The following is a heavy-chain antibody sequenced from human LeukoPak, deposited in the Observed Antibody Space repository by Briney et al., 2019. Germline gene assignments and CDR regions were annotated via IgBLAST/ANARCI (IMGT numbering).Heavy chain of an antibody. V-gene: IGHV3-53*01. Sequence: GGSLRLSCAASGFTVSSKYINWVRQAPGKGLEWVSVIYSGGSTYYADSVKGRFTISRDNSKNTLYLQMNSLRAEDTAVYYCAREGMTTASFDPWGQGTLVTVSS. CDR3: AREGMTTASFDP. CDR1: GFTVSSKY. J-gene: IGHJ5*02. CDR2: IYSGGST. D-gene: IGHD4-11*01.